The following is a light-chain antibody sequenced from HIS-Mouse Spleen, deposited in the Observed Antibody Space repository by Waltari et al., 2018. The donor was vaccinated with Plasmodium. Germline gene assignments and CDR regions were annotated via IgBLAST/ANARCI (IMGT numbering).Light chain of an antibody. Sequence: SYELTQPPSVSVSPGQTARITCPGDALPKKYAYWYQQKSGQAPVMVIYEASKRPSGSPERFSGFSSGTMATMTISGAQVEDEADYYCYSTDSSGNHRVFGGGTKLTVL. J-gene: IGLJ3*02. CDR3: YSTDSSGNHRV. V-gene: IGLV3-10*01. CDR1: ALPKKY. CDR2: EAS.